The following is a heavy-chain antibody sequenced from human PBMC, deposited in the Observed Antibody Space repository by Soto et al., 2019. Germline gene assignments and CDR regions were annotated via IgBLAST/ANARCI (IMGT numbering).Heavy chain of an antibody. J-gene: IGHJ4*02. Sequence: PGGSLRLSCAASGFTFDDYAMHWVRQAPGKGLEWVSGISWNSGSIGYADSVKGRFTISRDNAKNSLYLQMNSLRAEDTALYYCAKEEGSSPPYFDYWGQGTLVTVSS. D-gene: IGHD3-10*01. V-gene: IGHV3-9*01. CDR1: GFTFDDYA. CDR2: ISWNSGSI. CDR3: AKEEGSSPPYFDY.